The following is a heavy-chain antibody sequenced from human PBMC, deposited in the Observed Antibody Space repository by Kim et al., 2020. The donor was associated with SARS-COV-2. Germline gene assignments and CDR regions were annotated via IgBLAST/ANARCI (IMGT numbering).Heavy chain of an antibody. CDR1: GYTFTSYG. V-gene: IGHV1-18*01. D-gene: IGHD3-3*01. J-gene: IGHJ5*02. CDR2: ISAYNGNT. Sequence: ASVKVSCKASGYTFTSYGISWVRQAPGQGLEWMGWISAYNGNTNYAQKVQGRVTMTTDTSTSTAYMELRSLRSDDTAVYYCARDGPGTIFGVVTAQKWFDPWGQGTLVTVSS. CDR3: ARDGPGTIFGVVTAQKWFDP.